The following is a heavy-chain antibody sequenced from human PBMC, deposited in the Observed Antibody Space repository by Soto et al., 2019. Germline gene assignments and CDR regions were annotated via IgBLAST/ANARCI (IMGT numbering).Heavy chain of an antibody. CDR1: GASLSDNY. CDR2: INHSGNT. D-gene: IGHD4-17*01. Sequence: SETLSLTCAVYGASLSDNYCNWLRQPPGKGLEWIGEINHSGNTNYNPSLRSRVTISIDTSRNQFSLQLTSVTVADTAVYYCAKAGDYDDHSFDRWGQGTLVTVSS. J-gene: IGHJ4*02. CDR3: AKAGDYDDHSFDR. V-gene: IGHV4-34*01.